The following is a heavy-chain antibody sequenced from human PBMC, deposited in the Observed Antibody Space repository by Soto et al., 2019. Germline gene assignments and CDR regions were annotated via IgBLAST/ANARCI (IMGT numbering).Heavy chain of an antibody. J-gene: IGHJ5*02. Sequence: GGSLRLSCAASGFTFSSYAMHWVRQAPGKGLEWVAVISYDGSNKYYADSVKGRFTISRDNSKNTLYLQMNSLRAEDTAVYYCARDRAIENWFDPWGQGTLVTVSS. D-gene: IGHD2-2*02. CDR2: ISYDGSNK. V-gene: IGHV3-30-3*01. CDR1: GFTFSSYA. CDR3: ARDRAIENWFDP.